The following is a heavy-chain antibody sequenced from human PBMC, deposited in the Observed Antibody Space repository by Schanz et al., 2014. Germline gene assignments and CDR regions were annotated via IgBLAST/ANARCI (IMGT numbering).Heavy chain of an antibody. Sequence: QVQLVQSGAEMKKPGASVKVSCKASGGTFSSYTISWIRQAPGQGLEWMGRIIPVLAIADYAQKFQGRVTITADKSTSTASMELSSLRSEDTAVYYCARDRRRYCSTASCLHDNWFDPWGQGTLVIVSS. D-gene: IGHD2-2*01. J-gene: IGHJ5*02. CDR3: ARDRRRYCSTASCLHDNWFDP. V-gene: IGHV1-69*09. CDR1: GGTFSSYT. CDR2: IIPVLAIA.